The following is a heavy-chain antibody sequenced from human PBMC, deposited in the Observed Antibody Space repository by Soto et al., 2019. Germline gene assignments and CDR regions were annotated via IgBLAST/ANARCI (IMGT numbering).Heavy chain of an antibody. V-gene: IGHV3-15*07. CDR3: TTGSVEGV. D-gene: IGHD2-15*01. Sequence: EVQLVESGGGLVKPGGSLRLSCVASGFSITNAWMNWVRQAPGKGLEWVGRIKRKIDGETTDYAAPVKGRFTISREDSKNMLYLQMNCLKADDTALYYCTTGSVEGVWGQGTTVTVSS. CDR1: GFSITNAW. J-gene: IGHJ6*02. CDR2: IKRKIDGETT.